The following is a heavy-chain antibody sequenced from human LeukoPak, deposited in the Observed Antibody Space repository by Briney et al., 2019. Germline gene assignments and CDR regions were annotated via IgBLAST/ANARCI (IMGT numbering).Heavy chain of an antibody. CDR2: MNPNSGNT. D-gene: IGHD3-10*01. CDR1: GYTFTIYD. V-gene: IGHV1-8*01. Sequence: GASVKVSCTASGYTFTIYDINWVRQATGQGLEWMGWMNPNSGNTGYAQKFQGRVTMTRNTSISTAYMELSSLRSEDTAVYYCARDDYGSGSSHYGMDVWGQGTTVTVSS. CDR3: ARDDYGSGSSHYGMDV. J-gene: IGHJ6*02.